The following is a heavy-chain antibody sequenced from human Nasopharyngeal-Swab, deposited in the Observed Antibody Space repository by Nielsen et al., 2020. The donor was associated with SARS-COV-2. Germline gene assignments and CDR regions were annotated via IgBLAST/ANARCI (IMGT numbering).Heavy chain of an antibody. J-gene: IGHJ5*02. D-gene: IGHD3-10*01. CDR2: TYYRSKWYN. Sequence: SQTLSLTCAISGDSVSSYSAAWNWIRQSPSRVLEWLGRTYYRSKWYNDYAVSVKSRITINPDTSKNQFYLQLNSVTPEDTAVYYCATIWFGDSGGWFDPWCQGTLVTVSS. CDR1: GDSVSSYSAA. CDR3: ATIWFGDSGGWFDP. V-gene: IGHV6-1*01.